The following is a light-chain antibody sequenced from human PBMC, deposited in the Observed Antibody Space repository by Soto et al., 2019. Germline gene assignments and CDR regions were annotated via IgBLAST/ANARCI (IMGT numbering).Light chain of an antibody. CDR1: SSDVGGYVY. CDR3: SSYAGTNTDVI. Sequence: QSALTQPPSASGSPGQSVTISCTGTSSDVGGYVYVSWYQQYTGKAPKLMIYEVNKRPSGVPDRFSGSKSGNTASLTVSGLQAEDEADYYCSSYAGTNTDVIFGGGTKVTVL. J-gene: IGLJ2*01. CDR2: EVN. V-gene: IGLV2-8*01.